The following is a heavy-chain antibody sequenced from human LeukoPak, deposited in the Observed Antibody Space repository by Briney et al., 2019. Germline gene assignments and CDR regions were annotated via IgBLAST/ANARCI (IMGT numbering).Heavy chain of an antibody. D-gene: IGHD6-19*01. CDR2: INHSGST. V-gene: IGHV4-34*01. CDR3: ARGLSGTGSDY. J-gene: IGHJ4*02. Sequence: SETLSLTCAVYGGSFSGYYWGWIRQPPGKGLEWIGEINHSGSTNYNPSLKSRVTISVDTSKNQFSLKLSSVTAADTAVYYCARGLSGTGSDYWGQGTLDTVSS. CDR1: GGSFSGYY.